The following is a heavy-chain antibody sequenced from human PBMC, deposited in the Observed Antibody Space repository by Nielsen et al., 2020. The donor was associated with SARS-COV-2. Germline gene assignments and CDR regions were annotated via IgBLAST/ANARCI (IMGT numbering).Heavy chain of an antibody. Sequence: GESLKISCAASGFTFSSYGMHWVRQASGKGLEWVGRIRSKANSYATAYAASVKGRFTISRDDSKNTAYLQMNSLKTEDTAVYYCTRRRQPGTINGVAFDIWGQGTMVTVSS. CDR3: TRRRQPGTINGVAFDI. V-gene: IGHV3-73*01. CDR1: GFTFSSYG. D-gene: IGHD1-14*01. CDR2: IRSKANSYAT. J-gene: IGHJ3*02.